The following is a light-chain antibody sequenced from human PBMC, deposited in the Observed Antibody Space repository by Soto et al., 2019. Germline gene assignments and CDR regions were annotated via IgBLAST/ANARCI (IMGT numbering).Light chain of an antibody. Sequence: DIQMTQSPATLSASVGDRVTITCRASQRITNWLAWYQQKPGKAPKLLIYDASSLQSGVPSRFSGSVSGTEFTLTISSLQPDDFATYYCQQYDSFSSTFGQGTRLEIK. J-gene: IGKJ5*01. CDR3: QQYDSFSST. CDR2: DAS. V-gene: IGKV1-5*01. CDR1: QRITNW.